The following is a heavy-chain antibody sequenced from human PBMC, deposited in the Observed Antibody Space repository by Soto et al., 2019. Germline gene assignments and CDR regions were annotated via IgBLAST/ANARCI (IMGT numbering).Heavy chain of an antibody. D-gene: IGHD6-19*01. CDR3: ARMGTTQISSGWFDY. J-gene: IGHJ4*02. CDR2: IYPGDSDT. CDR1: GYSFTSYW. Sequence: GESLKISCKGSGYSFTSYWIGWVRQMPGKGLEWMGIIYPGDSDTRYSPSFQGQVTISADKSINTAYLQWSSLKASDTAMYYCARMGTTQISSGWFDYWSQGTLVTVSS. V-gene: IGHV5-51*01.